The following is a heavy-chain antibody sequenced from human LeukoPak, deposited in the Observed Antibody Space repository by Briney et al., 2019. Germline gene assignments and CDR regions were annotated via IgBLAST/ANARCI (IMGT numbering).Heavy chain of an antibody. Sequence: ASETLSLTCTVSGGSISSYYRSWIRQPPGKGLEWIGYIYCSGSTNYNPSLKSRVTISVDTSKNQFSLKLSSVTAADTAVYYCARHRITMVRGVMDDAFDIWGQGTMVTVSS. D-gene: IGHD3-10*01. CDR2: IYCSGST. V-gene: IGHV4-59*08. J-gene: IGHJ3*02. CDR1: GGSISSYY. CDR3: ARHRITMVRGVMDDAFDI.